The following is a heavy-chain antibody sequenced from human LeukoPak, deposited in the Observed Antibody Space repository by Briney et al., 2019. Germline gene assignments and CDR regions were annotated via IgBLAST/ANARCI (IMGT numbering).Heavy chain of an antibody. CDR1: GFDLSKVW. Sequence: GGSLRLSCVASGFDLSKVWVTWVRQAPGKGLEWVASIDGSSRYMYYSDSMKGRFTISRANAKNSLYLQINTLRAEDTAVYFCARDWDTDRYFDYWGQGTLVSVSS. CDR2: IDGSSRYM. CDR3: ARDWDTDRYFDY. J-gene: IGHJ4*02. D-gene: IGHD5-18*01. V-gene: IGHV3-21*01.